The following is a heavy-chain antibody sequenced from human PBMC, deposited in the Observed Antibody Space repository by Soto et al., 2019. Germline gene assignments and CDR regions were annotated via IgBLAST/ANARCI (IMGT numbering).Heavy chain of an antibody. CDR3: ARGRAAVPKGVAVAADFDY. D-gene: IGHD6-19*01. J-gene: IGHJ4*02. CDR2: IYHSGST. CDR1: GGSISSSNW. Sequence: QVQLQESGPGLVKHSGTLSLTCAVSGGSISSSNWWSWVRQPPGKGLEWIGEIYHSGSTNYNPSLKSRVTISVDKSKNQFSLKLSSVTAAYTAVYYCARGRAAVPKGVAVAADFDYWGQGTLVTVSS. V-gene: IGHV4-4*02.